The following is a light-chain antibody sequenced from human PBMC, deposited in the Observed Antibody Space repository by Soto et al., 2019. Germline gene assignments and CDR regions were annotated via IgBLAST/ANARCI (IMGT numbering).Light chain of an antibody. J-gene: IGLJ2*01. CDR3: QSYDSSLSGNVV. CDR2: GNS. CDR1: SSNIGAGYY. V-gene: IGLV1-40*01. Sequence: QSMLTQPPSVSGAPGQRVTISCTGSSSNIGAGYYVHWYQQLPGTAPKLLIYGNSNRPSGVPDRFSGSNSGTSASVAITGLQAEDEADYYCQSYDSSLSGNVVFGGGTKLTVL.